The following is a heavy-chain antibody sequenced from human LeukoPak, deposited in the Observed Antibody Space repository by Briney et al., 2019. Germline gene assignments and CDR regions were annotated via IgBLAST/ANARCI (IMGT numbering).Heavy chain of an antibody. Sequence: SETLSLTCTVSGGSISSYYWSWLRQPPGKGLEWIGYIYYSGRTNYNPSLRRRVTISVDTSKNQFSLKLSSVTAADTAVYYCARVGYSSSWYLAGWGQGTLVTVSS. J-gene: IGHJ4*02. CDR3: ARVGYSSSWYLAG. CDR1: GGSISSYY. V-gene: IGHV4-59*01. D-gene: IGHD6-13*01. CDR2: IYYSGRT.